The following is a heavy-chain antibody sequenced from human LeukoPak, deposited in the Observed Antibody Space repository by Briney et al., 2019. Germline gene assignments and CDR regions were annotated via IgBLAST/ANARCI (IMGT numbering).Heavy chain of an antibody. Sequence: GGSLRLSCAASGFTFSSYWMSWVRQAPGKGLEWVSTIKNSGSSTYYADSVKGRFTISRDNSKNTLYLQMNSLRAEDTAVYYCAREGYSNYPTYYYYGMDVWGQGTTVTVSS. D-gene: IGHD4-11*01. V-gene: IGHV3-23*01. CDR3: AREGYSNYPTYYYYGMDV. CDR1: GFTFSSYW. J-gene: IGHJ6*02. CDR2: IKNSGSST.